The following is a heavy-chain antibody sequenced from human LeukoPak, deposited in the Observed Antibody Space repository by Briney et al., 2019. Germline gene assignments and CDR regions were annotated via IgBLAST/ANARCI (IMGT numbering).Heavy chain of an antibody. CDR1: GFTFSSYS. V-gene: IGHV3-21*01. J-gene: IGHJ3*02. CDR3: ARRVPAAMSGAFDI. CDR2: ISSSSSYI. D-gene: IGHD2-2*01. Sequence: PGGSLRLSCAASGFTFSSYSMNWVRQAPGKGLEWVSSISSSSSYIYYADSVKGRFTISRDNAKNSLYLQMNSLRAEDTAVYYCARRVPAAMSGAFDIWGQGTMVTVSS.